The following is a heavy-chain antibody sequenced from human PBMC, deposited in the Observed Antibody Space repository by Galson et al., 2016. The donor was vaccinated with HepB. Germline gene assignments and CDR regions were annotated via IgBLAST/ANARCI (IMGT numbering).Heavy chain of an antibody. V-gene: IGHV1-69*04. CDR1: GGTFSNYD. J-gene: IGHJ5*01. Sequence: SVKVSCKASGGTFSNYDFNWVRQVPGQGLAWMGRVIPILDVVNYAQSFQDRVTITADRSTTTVYMELRSLRSDDTAIYYCARAQNQGISGMDSWGRGTLVSVSS. CDR2: VIPILDVV. CDR3: ARAQNQGISGMDS. D-gene: IGHD1-14*01.